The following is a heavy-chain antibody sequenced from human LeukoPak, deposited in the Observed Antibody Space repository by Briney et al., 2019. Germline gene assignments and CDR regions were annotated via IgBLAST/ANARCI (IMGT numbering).Heavy chain of an antibody. Sequence: PGRSLRLSCAASGFTFSSYAMHWVRQAPGKGLEWVSGISWNSGSIGYADSVKGRFTISRDNAKNSLYLQMNSLRAEDTALYYCAKDMLIGGQGTLVTVSS. D-gene: IGHD3-22*01. V-gene: IGHV3-9*01. CDR3: AKDMLI. CDR1: GFTFSSYA. J-gene: IGHJ4*02. CDR2: ISWNSGSI.